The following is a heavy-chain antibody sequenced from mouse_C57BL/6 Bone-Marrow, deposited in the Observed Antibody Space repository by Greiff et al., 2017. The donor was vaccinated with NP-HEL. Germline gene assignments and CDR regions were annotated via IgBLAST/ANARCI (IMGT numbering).Heavy chain of an antibody. Sequence: EVQLVESGGGLVKPGGSLKLSCAASGFTFSSYAMSWVRQTPEKRLEWVATISDGGSYTYYPDNVKGRFTISRDNAKNNLYLQMSHLKSEDTAMYYCARGGYYYFDYWGQGTTLTVSS. CDR3: ARGGYYYFDY. V-gene: IGHV5-4*01. J-gene: IGHJ2*01. CDR1: GFTFSSYA. D-gene: IGHD2-3*01. CDR2: ISDGGSYT.